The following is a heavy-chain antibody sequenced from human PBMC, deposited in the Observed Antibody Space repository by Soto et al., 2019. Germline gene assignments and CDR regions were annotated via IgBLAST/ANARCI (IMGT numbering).Heavy chain of an antibody. CDR2: IYYSGST. V-gene: IGHV4-31*03. Sequence: SETLSLTCTVSGGSISSGGYYWSWIRQHPGKGLEWIGYIYYSGSTYYNPSLKSRVTISVDTSKNQFSLKLSSVTAADTAVYYCASHPGYSYGYDYYYYGMDVWGQGTTVTVSS. D-gene: IGHD5-18*01. J-gene: IGHJ6*02. CDR3: ASHPGYSYGYDYYYYGMDV. CDR1: GGSISSGGYY.